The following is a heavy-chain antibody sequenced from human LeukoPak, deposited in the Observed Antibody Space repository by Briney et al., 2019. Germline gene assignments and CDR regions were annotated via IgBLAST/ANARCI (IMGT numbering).Heavy chain of an antibody. CDR3: ARDFPVEIAARDYMDV. Sequence: SQTLSLTCAISGDSVSSNSAAWNWIRQSPSRGLEWLGRTYYRSKWYNDYAVSVKSRITINPDTSKNQFSLKLSSVTAADTAVYYCARDFPVEIAARDYMDVWGKGTTVTVSS. CDR1: GDSVSSNSAA. D-gene: IGHD6-6*01. J-gene: IGHJ6*03. CDR2: TYYRSKWYN. V-gene: IGHV6-1*01.